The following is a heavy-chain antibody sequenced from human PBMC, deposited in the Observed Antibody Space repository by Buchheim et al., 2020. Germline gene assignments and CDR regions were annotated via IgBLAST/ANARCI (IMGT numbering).Heavy chain of an antibody. CDR1: GFTFSSYG. J-gene: IGHJ4*02. Sequence: QVQLVESGGGVVQPGRSLRLSCAASGFTFSSYGMHWVRQAPGKGLEWVAVISYDGSNKYYADSVKGRFTISRDNSKNTLYLQMNSLRAEDTALYYCAKTNGDLLRNFDYWGQGTL. CDR3: AKTNGDLLRNFDY. V-gene: IGHV3-30*18. D-gene: IGHD2-21*01. CDR2: ISYDGSNK.